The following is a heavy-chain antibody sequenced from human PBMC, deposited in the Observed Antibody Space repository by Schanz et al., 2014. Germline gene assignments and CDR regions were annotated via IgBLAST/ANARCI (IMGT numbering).Heavy chain of an antibody. J-gene: IGHJ4*02. Sequence: EVQLVESGGGLVQPGGSLRLSCAASGFTFSSNSMNWVRQAPGKGLEWVSAISGGGGTTYYADSVKGRFTISRDNAENALFLQMNSLRAEDTAVYFCAKIERNEDWGQGTLVTVSS. V-gene: IGHV3-23*04. D-gene: IGHD1-1*01. CDR1: GFTFSSNS. CDR3: AKIERNED. CDR2: ISGGGGTT.